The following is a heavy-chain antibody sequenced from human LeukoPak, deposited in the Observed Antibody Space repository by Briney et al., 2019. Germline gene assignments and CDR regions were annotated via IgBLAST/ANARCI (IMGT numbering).Heavy chain of an antibody. Sequence: PSGTLSLTCTVSGASISRGPDYWGWIRQPPGKGLEWDGSMYYSGSTYYNPSLKSRVTISGDPSKNQFSLKLSSVTAADTAVYYCARLRATLTVVVTLFDSWGQGTLVTVSS. V-gene: IGHV4-39*01. J-gene: IGHJ4*02. CDR3: ARLRATLTVVVTLFDS. CDR2: MYYSGST. D-gene: IGHD3-22*01. CDR1: GASISRGPDY.